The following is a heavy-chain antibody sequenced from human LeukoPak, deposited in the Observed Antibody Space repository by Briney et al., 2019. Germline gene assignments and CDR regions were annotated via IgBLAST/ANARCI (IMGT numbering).Heavy chain of an antibody. Sequence: GGSLRLSCAASGFTFSSFWMSWVRQAPGKGLEWVANIKKDGSQKYYVDSVEGRFTISRDNAKNSLYLQMDGLRVDDTAVYYCTRVFGGYDVSDYWGQGTLVTVSS. CDR2: IKKDGSQK. V-gene: IGHV3-7*03. CDR3: TRVFGGYDVSDY. J-gene: IGHJ4*02. CDR1: GFTFSSFW. D-gene: IGHD3-3*01.